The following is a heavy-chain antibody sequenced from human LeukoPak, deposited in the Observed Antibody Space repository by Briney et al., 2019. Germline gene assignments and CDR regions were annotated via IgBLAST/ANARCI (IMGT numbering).Heavy chain of an antibody. D-gene: IGHD6-6*01. V-gene: IGHV1-2*02. CDR2: INPNSGGI. Sequence: ASVQVSCKASGYTFTDYHIHWVRQAPGQGLEWVGWINPNSGGINYAGKFQGRVTMTSDTSISTAYMDLSRLRSDDTAVYYCARRHTDSSEGFDYWGQGTLVTVSS. J-gene: IGHJ4*02. CDR3: ARRHTDSSEGFDY. CDR1: GYTFTDYH.